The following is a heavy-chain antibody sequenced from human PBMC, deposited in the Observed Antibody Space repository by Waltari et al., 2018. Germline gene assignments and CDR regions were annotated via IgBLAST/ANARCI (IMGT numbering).Heavy chain of an antibody. V-gene: IGHV3-7*01. J-gene: IGHJ4*02. D-gene: IGHD6-13*01. CDR1: GFSLRTFG. Sequence: EVQLVEYGGGLAQPGGSLRLACAACGFSLRTFGRTWVRQASGKGPEWVGNIKEDGSEKYYMDSVKGRFTISRDNAKNSLYLQMNNLRVEDTAVYYCTRGGLDSSWYWRDWGQGTLVTVSS. CDR2: IKEDGSEK. CDR3: TRGGLDSSWYWRD.